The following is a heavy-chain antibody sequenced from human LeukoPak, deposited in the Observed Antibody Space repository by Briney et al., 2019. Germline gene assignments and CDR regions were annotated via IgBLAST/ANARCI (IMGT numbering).Heavy chain of an antibody. Sequence: GGSLRLSCAASGFTVSSYRINWARQAPGKGLEWVASINHNGNVNYYVDSVKGRFTISRDNAKNSLYLQMSNLRAEDTAVYFCARGGGLDVWGQGATVTVSS. CDR1: GFTVSSYR. CDR3: ARGGGLDV. CDR2: INHNGNVN. D-gene: IGHD3-16*01. V-gene: IGHV3-7*03. J-gene: IGHJ6*02.